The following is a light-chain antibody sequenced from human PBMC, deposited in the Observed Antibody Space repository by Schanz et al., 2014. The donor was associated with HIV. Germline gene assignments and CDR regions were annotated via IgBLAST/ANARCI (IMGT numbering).Light chain of an antibody. CDR3: QSYGNNNAAV. CDR2: EDN. J-gene: IGLJ3*02. CDR1: SGSIASYY. Sequence: NFMLTQPHSVSVSPGKTVSISCTRSSGSIASYYVQWYQQRPGSAPITVIYEDNQRPSGVPNRFSGSFDFSSNSAVLTISELRTEDEGDYHCQSYGNNNAAVFGGGTKLTVL. V-gene: IGLV6-57*04.